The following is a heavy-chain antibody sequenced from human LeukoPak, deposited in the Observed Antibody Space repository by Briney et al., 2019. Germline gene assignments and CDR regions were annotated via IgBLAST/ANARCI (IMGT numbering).Heavy chain of an antibody. V-gene: IGHV3-21*01. CDR1: GFTFSSYS. CDR3: ARAATEQLYDSSGYTPFDY. D-gene: IGHD3-22*01. CDR2: ISSSSGYI. Sequence: KPGGSLRLSCAASGFTFSSYSVNWVRQAPGKGLEWVSSISSSSGYIYYADSVKGRFTISRDNAKNSLYLQMDSLRAEDTAVYYCARAATEQLYDSSGYTPFDYWGQGTLVTVSS. J-gene: IGHJ4*02.